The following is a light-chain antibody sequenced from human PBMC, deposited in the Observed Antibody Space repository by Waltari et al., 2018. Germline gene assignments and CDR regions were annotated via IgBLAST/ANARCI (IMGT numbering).Light chain of an antibody. V-gene: IGKV1-39*01. Sequence: DIQMTQSPSSLSASVGDRVTITCRASRDISRDLNWFQQKPGKAPKLLIYGVSSLQSGVPSRFSGSGSGTDCTLTITSLQPEDFATYYCQQTYTSPPTFGQGTRLEI. J-gene: IGKJ5*01. CDR3: QQTYTSPPT. CDR1: RDISRD. CDR2: GVS.